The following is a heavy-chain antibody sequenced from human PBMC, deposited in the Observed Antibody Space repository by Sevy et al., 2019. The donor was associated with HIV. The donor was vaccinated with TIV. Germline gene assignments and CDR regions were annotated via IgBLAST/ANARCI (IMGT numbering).Heavy chain of an antibody. V-gene: IGHV4-61*01. J-gene: IGHJ3*02. CDR3: AREHSYGDAFDI. CDR2: IYYSGST. D-gene: IGHD3-3*02. Sequence: SETLSLTCTVSGGSVSSGSYYWSRIRQPPGKGQEWIGYIYYSGSTNYNPSLKSRVTISEDTSKNQFSLKLSSVTAADTAVYYCAREHSYGDAFDIWGQGTMVTVSS. CDR1: GGSVSSGSYY.